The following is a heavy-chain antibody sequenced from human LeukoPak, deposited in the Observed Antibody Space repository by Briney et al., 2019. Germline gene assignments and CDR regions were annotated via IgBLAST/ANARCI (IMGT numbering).Heavy chain of an antibody. CDR2: IYHSGST. CDR3: ARAVRNNYYYYYMDV. Sequence: SETLSLTCSVSGGSIRSNYWNWIRQPPGKGLEWIGYIYHSGSTNYNPSLKSRVTISVDTSKNQFSLKLNSVTAADTAVYFCARAVRNNYYYYYMDVWGTGTTVTVSS. J-gene: IGHJ6*03. V-gene: IGHV4-59*01. CDR1: GGSIRSNY.